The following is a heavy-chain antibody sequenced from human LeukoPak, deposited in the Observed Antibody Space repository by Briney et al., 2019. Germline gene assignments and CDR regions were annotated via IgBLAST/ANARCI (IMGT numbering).Heavy chain of an antibody. CDR2: INHSGST. CDR3: YGSGL. CDR1: GGSFSSYY. V-gene: IGHV4-34*03. Sequence: SETLSLTCAVYGGSFSSYYWSWIRQPPGKGLEWIGEINHSGSTNYNPSLKSRVTISVDTSKNQFSLKLSSVTAADTAIYYCYGSGLWGQGTLVTVSS. J-gene: IGHJ4*02. D-gene: IGHD3-10*01.